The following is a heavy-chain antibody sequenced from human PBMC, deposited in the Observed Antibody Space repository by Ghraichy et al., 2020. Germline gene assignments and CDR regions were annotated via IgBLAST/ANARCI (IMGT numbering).Heavy chain of an antibody. V-gene: IGHV3-30-3*01. J-gene: IGHJ4*02. CDR1: GFIFRNYA. CDR3: ARVGRGYSYGQGFDY. D-gene: IGHD5-18*01. Sequence: LSLTCAASGFIFRNYAMHWVRQAPGKGLEWVALISHDGNNKYYTDSVKGRFTISRDDSTDTLYLQMNSLRTEDTALYSCARVGRGYSYGQGFDYWGQGTLVIVSS. CDR2: ISHDGNNK.